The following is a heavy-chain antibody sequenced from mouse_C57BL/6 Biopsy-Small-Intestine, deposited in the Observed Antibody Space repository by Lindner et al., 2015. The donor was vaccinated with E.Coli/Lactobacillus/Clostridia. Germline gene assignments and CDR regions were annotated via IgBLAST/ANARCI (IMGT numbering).Heavy chain of an antibody. CDR2: IDPYNGAT. D-gene: IGHD2-4*01. V-gene: IGHV1S135*01. CDR3: ARSRDYDYPDY. Sequence: VQLQESGPEVVKPGTSVKMSCKASGYSFTGYNMYWVKQSHGKSLEWIGYIDPYNGATGYNQKFKGKATLTVDKSSTTAYMQLNSLTSEDSAVYYCARSRDYDYPDYWGQGTTLTVSS. J-gene: IGHJ2*01. CDR1: GYSFTGYN.